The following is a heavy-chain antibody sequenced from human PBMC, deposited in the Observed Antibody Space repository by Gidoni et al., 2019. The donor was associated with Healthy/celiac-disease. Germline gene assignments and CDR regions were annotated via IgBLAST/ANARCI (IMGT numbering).Heavy chain of an antibody. CDR1: GGSVSSGSYY. CDR2: IYYSGST. J-gene: IGHJ6*02. V-gene: IGHV4-61*01. Sequence: QVQLQESGPGLVKPSETLSRTCTVSGGSVSSGSYYWSWIRQPPGKGLEGIGYIYYSGSTNYNPSLKSLATISVDTSKTQFSLKLSSVTAADTAVYYCARDRNDFWSGAYYYGMDVWGQGTTVTVSS. CDR3: ARDRNDFWSGAYYYGMDV. D-gene: IGHD3-3*01.